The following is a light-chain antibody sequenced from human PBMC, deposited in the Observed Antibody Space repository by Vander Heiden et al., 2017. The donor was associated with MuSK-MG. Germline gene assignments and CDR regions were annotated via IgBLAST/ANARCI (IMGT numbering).Light chain of an antibody. Sequence: ILMPPSPPTPSVSPGARATLPCRASQTFSIHLAWYQQKPGQPPRLLIYGASTRATGIPARFSGSGAGTEFTLTISSLQSEDFAVYYCQQYDIWLPGTFGQGTKLEIK. J-gene: IGKJ2*02. V-gene: IGKV3-15*01. CDR1: QTFSIH. CDR3: QQYDIWLPGT. CDR2: GAS.